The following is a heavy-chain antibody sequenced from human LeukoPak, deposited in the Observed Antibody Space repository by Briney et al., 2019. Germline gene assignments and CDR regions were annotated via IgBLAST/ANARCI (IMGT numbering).Heavy chain of an antibody. J-gene: IGHJ4*02. Sequence: PGGSLRLSCAASGFTFSSYGMHWVRQAPHEGLEWGAVIWDDGSNKYYADSVKGRFTISRDNSKNTLYLQMNSLRAEDTAVYYCARDSSGWPTYFDYWGQGTLVTVSP. D-gene: IGHD6-19*01. CDR3: ARDSSGWPTYFDY. V-gene: IGHV3-33*01. CDR2: IWDDGSNK. CDR1: GFTFSSYG.